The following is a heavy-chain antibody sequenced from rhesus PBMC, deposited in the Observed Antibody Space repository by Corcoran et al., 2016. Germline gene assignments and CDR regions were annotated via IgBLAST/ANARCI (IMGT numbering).Heavy chain of an antibody. CDR2: STYSAST. CDR1: GSSIRSGYY. Sequence: QVQLQESGPGLVKPSETLSLTCAVSGSSIRSGYYWSWIRKPPGNGLEWIGDSTYSASTSYNPSLKSRGTIARDTSKNQFSLKLSSVTAADTAVYYCARPTVAAHDFDYWGQGVLVTVSS. J-gene: IGHJ4*01. D-gene: IGHD4-29*01. V-gene: IGHV4-122*02. CDR3: ARPTVAAHDFDY.